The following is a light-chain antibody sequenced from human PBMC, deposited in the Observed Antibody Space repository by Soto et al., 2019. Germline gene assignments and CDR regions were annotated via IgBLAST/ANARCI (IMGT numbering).Light chain of an antibody. J-gene: IGLJ1*01. Sequence: QSVLTQPPSVSGSPGQSVTISCTGTSSYVGKYDRVSWYQQPPGTAPKLIIYEVTNRPSGVPARFSGSKSGKTASLTISGLQAEDEADYYCSSYTSTSRYVFGAGTKVTVL. CDR2: EVT. CDR1: SSYVGKYDR. V-gene: IGLV2-18*02. CDR3: SSYTSTSRYV.